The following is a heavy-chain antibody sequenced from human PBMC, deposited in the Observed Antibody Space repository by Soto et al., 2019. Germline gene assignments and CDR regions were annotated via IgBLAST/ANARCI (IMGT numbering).Heavy chain of an antibody. CDR1: GGTVSYYT. J-gene: IGHJ4*02. CDR3: ASNYGGNSY. V-gene: IGHV1-69*02. Sequence: QVQLVQSGAEVKKPGSSVKVSCKASGGTVSYYTISWVRQAPGQGLEWMGRIIPILGIANYAQKFQGRVTSTADKSTSTGYMELSSLRSEDTAVYYVASNYGGNSYWGQGTLVTVSS. CDR2: IIPILGIA. D-gene: IGHD4-17*01.